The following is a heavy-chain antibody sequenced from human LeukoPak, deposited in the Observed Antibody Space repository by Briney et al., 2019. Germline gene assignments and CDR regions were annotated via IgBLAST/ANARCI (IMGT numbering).Heavy chain of an antibody. J-gene: IGHJ4*02. CDR3: AKDRD. Sequence: PGGSLRLSCAASGFTISNYAMSWVRQAPGKGLEWVSSISGSGVSTYYADSVKGRFTISRDNSKSMLFLQMNSLRAEDTAVYYCAKDRDWGQGTLVTVSS. V-gene: IGHV3-23*01. CDR2: ISGSGVST. D-gene: IGHD3-10*01. CDR1: GFTISNYA.